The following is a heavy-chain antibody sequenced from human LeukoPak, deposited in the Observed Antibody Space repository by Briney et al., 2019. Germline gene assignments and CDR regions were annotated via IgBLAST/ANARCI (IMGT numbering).Heavy chain of an antibody. CDR2: IYTSGST. CDR3: ARAGHWPKSSNAFDY. J-gene: IGHJ4*02. V-gene: IGHV4-4*07. CDR1: GVSISSYY. Sequence: SETLSLTCTVSGVSISSYYWSWIRQPAGKGLEWFGRIYTSGSTNYNPSLKSRVTMSVDTSKKQFSLKLSSVTAADTAVYYCARAGHWPKSSNAFDYWGQGTLVTVSS.